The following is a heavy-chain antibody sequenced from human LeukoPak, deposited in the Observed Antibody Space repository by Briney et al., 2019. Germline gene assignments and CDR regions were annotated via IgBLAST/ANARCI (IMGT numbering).Heavy chain of an antibody. V-gene: IGHV3-13*01. D-gene: IGHD1-14*01. CDR3: ARGIPGGFDY. CDR2: INTAGDT. CDR1: GFTFSSYD. Sequence: GGSLRLSCAASGFTFSSYDMHWVRQATGRGLEWVSGINTAGDTYYPGSVKGRLTISRENAKNSLYLQMNSLRAGDTAVYYCARGIPGGFDYWGQGTLVTVSS. J-gene: IGHJ4*02.